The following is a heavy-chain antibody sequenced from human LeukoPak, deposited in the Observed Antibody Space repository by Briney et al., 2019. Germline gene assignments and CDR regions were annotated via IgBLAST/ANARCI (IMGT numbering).Heavy chain of an antibody. Sequence: GRSLRLSCAASGFTFSSYAMHWVRQAPGKGLEWVAVISYDGSNKYYADSVKGRFTISRDSSKNTLYLQMNSLRAEDTAVYYCARDQLYYYGSGSLDYWGQGTLVTVSS. CDR3: ARDQLYYYGSGSLDY. V-gene: IGHV3-30*04. D-gene: IGHD3-10*01. CDR2: ISYDGSNK. J-gene: IGHJ4*02. CDR1: GFTFSSYA.